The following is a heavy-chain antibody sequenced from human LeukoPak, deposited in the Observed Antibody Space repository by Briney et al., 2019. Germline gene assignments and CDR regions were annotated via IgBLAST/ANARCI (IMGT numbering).Heavy chain of an antibody. V-gene: IGHV3-74*01. CDR1: GFTFSSYW. CDR2: INSDGSST. D-gene: IGHD3-10*01. Sequence: GGSLRLSCAASGFTFSSYWMSWVRQAPGKGLVWVSRINSDGSSTSYADSVKGRFTISRDNAKNTLYLQMNSLRAEDTAVYYCAMDYYGSGSYENWFDPWGRGTLVTVSS. CDR3: AMDYYGSGSYENWFDP. J-gene: IGHJ5*02.